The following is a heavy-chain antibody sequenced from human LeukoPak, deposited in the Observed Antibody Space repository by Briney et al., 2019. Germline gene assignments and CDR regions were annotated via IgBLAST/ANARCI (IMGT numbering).Heavy chain of an antibody. CDR3: ARSPYTYGSLFYLDY. Sequence: ASVKVSCKASGYTFTHYYIHWVRQAPGQGLEWMGIINPSGGSTTYAQKFQGRVTLTRDTSTSPVYMELSSLRSEDTAVYYCARSPYTYGSLFYLDYWGQGTLVTVSS. J-gene: IGHJ4*02. V-gene: IGHV1-46*01. CDR2: INPSGGST. CDR1: GYTFTHYY. D-gene: IGHD5-18*01.